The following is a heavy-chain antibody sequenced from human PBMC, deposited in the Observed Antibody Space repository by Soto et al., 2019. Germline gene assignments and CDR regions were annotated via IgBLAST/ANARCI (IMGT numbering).Heavy chain of an antibody. CDR1: GFTFSVHS. CDR3: ARDSDIYYGMDV. Sequence: GSLRLSCAASGFTFSVHSMNWVRRAPGKGLEWVSYISSTSSARYYADSVRGRFTISRDNVKYSLYLQMNSLTDEDTAVYYCARDSDIYYGMDVWGQGTTVTVSS. CDR2: ISSTSSAR. J-gene: IGHJ6*02. D-gene: IGHD3-9*01. V-gene: IGHV3-48*02.